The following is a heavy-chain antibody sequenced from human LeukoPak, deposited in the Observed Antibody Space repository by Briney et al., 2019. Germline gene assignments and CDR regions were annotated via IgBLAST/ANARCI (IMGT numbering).Heavy chain of an antibody. D-gene: IGHD2-2*02. CDR1: GGSINGYY. J-gene: IGHJ6*02. V-gene: IGHV4-59*08. CDR3: ARLTHLYPIHNYSYHSMDV. CDR2: IHYGGST. Sequence: SETLSLTCTVSGGSINGYYWSWVRLPPGKGLEWIGYIHYGGSTNYSPSLRSRLTVSVDTSKNQFSLRLTSVTAADTAVYYCARLTHLYPIHNYSYHSMDVWGQGTTVTVSS.